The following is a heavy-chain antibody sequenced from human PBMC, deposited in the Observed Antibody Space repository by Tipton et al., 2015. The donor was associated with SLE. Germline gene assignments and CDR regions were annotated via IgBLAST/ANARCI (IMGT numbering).Heavy chain of an antibody. J-gene: IGHJ4*02. CDR1: GDYISNYY. V-gene: IGHV4-59*01. CDR2: IYYGETT. Sequence: TLSLTCTVSGDYISNYYWSWPRLPPGKGLEWLGYIYYGETTLYNPSLESRVTMSVDTSKNQLSLKLTSMTAADAALYFCARSYSYGVYDSWGQVTLVTVSS. CDR3: ARSYSYGVYDS. D-gene: IGHD5-18*01.